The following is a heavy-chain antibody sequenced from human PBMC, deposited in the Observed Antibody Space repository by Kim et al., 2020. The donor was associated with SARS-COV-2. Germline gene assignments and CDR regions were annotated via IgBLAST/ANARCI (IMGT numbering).Heavy chain of an antibody. Sequence: DTVKGRFTISRDNSKTTLYLQMNSLRAEDTAVYYCARDGAYEDYYYMDVWGKGTTVTVSS. D-gene: IGHD5-12*01. CDR3: ARDGAYEDYYYMDV. J-gene: IGHJ6*03. V-gene: IGHV3-30*07.